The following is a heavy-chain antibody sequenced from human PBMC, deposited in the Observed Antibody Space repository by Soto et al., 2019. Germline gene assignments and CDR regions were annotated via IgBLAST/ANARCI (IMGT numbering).Heavy chain of an antibody. V-gene: IGHV1-24*01. CDR1: GYTLTELS. CDR3: ATTSHLLGDDFDI. CDR2: FDPEYGET. J-gene: IGHJ3*02. D-gene: IGHD3-16*01. Sequence: GASVKVSCKVSGYTLTELSMHWVRQAPVKGLEWMGCFDPEYGETIYAQKFQGRVTMTEDTSTDTAYMELSSPRSEDTAVYYCATTSHLLGDDFDIWGHGTMVTVSS.